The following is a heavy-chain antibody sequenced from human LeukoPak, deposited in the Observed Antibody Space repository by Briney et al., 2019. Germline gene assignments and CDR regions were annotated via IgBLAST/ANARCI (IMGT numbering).Heavy chain of an antibody. D-gene: IGHD3/OR15-3a*01. V-gene: IGHV4-38-2*01. J-gene: IGHJ4*02. CDR1: GYSISSGYY. CDR3: ARTAQYGLSYFDY. Sequence: PSETLSLTCAVSGYSISSGYYWGWIRQPPGKGLEWIGGIYHSGSTHYNPSLKSRVTISVDTSKNQFSRKVSSVTAADTAVYYCARTAQYGLSYFDYWGQGTLVTVSS. CDR2: IYHSGST.